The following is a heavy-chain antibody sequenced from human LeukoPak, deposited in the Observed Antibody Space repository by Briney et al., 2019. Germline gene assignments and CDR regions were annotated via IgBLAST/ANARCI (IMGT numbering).Heavy chain of an antibody. CDR1: GFAFNTYG. Sequence: GGSLRLSCAASGFAFNTYGMSWVRQAPGKGLERVSALSGSGSKTYYADSVKGRFTISRDNSKNTLYLRVNNLRAEDTAVYYCAKDLHWGLDYWGQGTLVTVSS. CDR3: AKDLHWGLDY. V-gene: IGHV3-23*01. CDR2: LSGSGSKT. D-gene: IGHD7-27*01. J-gene: IGHJ4*02.